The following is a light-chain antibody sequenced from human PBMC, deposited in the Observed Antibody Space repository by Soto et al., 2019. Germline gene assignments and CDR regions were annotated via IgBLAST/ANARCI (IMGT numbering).Light chain of an antibody. CDR2: DAS. V-gene: IGKV3D-20*02. J-gene: IGKJ5*01. CDR1: QSVSSSH. Sequence: TQSPGTLSLSTGERATLSCTASQSVSSSHLAWYQQKPGQAPRLLIYDASNRATGIPARFSGSGSGTDFTLTISSLEPEDFAVYYCQQSSNWPPEIPFGQGTRLEIK. CDR3: QQSSNWPPEIP.